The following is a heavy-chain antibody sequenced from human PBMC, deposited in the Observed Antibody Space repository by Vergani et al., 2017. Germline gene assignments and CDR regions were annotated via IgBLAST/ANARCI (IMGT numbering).Heavy chain of an antibody. J-gene: IGHJ6*03. CDR2: IYHSGST. Sequence: QVQLQESGPGLVKPSGTLSLTCAVSGGSISSSNWWSWVRQPPGKGLEWIGEIYHSGSTNYNPSLKSRVTISVDKSKNQFPLKLSSVTAADTAVYYCPRGIAARPGDYYYDMDVWGKGTTVTVSS. CDR1: GGSISSSNW. CDR3: PRGIAARPGDYYYDMDV. V-gene: IGHV4-4*02. D-gene: IGHD6-6*01.